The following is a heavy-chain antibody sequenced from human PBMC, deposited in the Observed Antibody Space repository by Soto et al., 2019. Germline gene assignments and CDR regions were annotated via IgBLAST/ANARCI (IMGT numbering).Heavy chain of an antibody. D-gene: IGHD1-1*01. CDR3: ARGLRYNADPHFDL. V-gene: IGHV1-46*01. J-gene: IGHJ2*01. CDR1: GSTFSSSY. CDR2: INPSGDTT. Sequence: QVQLVQSGAEVKKPGASVKVSCKASGSTFSSSYIHWVRQAPGLGLEWMGTINPSGDTTSHLKKYQGRVTKSRDTSTGTIYMELSSLRSEDTGVYYCARGLRYNADPHFDLWGRGTLVTVSS.